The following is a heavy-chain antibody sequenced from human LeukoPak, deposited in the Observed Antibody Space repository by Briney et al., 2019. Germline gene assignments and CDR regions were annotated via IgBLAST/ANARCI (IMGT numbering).Heavy chain of an antibody. Sequence: GRSLRLSCAASGFTFSSYSMNWVRQAPGKGLEWVSSISSSSSYIYYADSVKGRFTISRDNAKNSLYLQMNSLRAEDTAVYYCARSDSSGYGSLDYWGQGTLVTVSS. J-gene: IGHJ4*02. V-gene: IGHV3-21*01. CDR2: ISSSSSYI. CDR3: ARSDSSGYGSLDY. CDR1: GFTFSSYS. D-gene: IGHD3-22*01.